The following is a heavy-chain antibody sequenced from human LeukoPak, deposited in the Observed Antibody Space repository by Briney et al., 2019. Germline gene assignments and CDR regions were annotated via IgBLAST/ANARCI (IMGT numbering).Heavy chain of an antibody. CDR3: ARVWCSSTSCYPVGYYFDY. Sequence: SGTLSLTCTVSGFSITSYYWSWVRQPPGKGLEWIGYIYYSGSTNYNPSLKSRVTISVDTSKNQFSLKLSSVTAADTAVYYCARVWCSSTSCYPVGYYFDYWGQGTMVTVSS. CDR1: GFSITSYY. J-gene: IGHJ4*02. V-gene: IGHV4-59*01. CDR2: IYYSGST. D-gene: IGHD2-2*01.